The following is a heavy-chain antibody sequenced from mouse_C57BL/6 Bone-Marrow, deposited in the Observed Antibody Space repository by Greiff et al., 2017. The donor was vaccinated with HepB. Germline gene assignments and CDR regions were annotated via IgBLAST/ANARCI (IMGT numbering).Heavy chain of an antibody. D-gene: IGHD2-4*01. V-gene: IGHV1-81*01. CDR3: ARWIGSYYDYDGYAMGC. Sequence: VMLVESGAELARPGASVKLSCKASGYTFTSYGISWVKQRTGQGLEWIGEIYPRSGHTYYNEKFKGMATLTADKSSSTAYMELRSLTSEDSAVYFCARWIGSYYDYDGYAMGCWGQGTSVTVSS. CDR2: IYPRSGHT. CDR1: GYTFTSYG. J-gene: IGHJ4*01.